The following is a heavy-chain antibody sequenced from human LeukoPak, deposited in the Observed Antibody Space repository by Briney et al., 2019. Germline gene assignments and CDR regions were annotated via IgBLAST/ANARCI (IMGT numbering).Heavy chain of an antibody. CDR3: TRHINLCFGESTDAFDI. D-gene: IGHD3-10*01. CDR1: GFNFGDYA. CDR2: IRSKAYGGTT. J-gene: IGHJ3*02. V-gene: IGHV3-49*04. Sequence: SGGSLRLSCTASGFNFGDYAMSWDRQAPGKGLEWVGFIRSKAYGGTTEYAASVKGRFTISRDDSKSIAYLQMNSLKTEDTAVYYCTRHINLCFGESTDAFDIWGQGTMVTVSS.